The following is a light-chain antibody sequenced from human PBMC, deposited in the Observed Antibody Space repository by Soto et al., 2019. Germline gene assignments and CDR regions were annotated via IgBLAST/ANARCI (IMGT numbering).Light chain of an antibody. CDR1: NSDVNNYDY. Sequence: QSALTQPASVSGSPGQSITLSCTGANSDVNNYDYVSWYRQYPGLAPQLIISEVTNRPSVISDRFSGSESANTAYLTISGLQVEDEADYYCCSHTISGSGTPVFGGGTQLTVL. J-gene: IGLJ7*01. CDR2: EVT. CDR3: CSHTISGSGTPV. V-gene: IGLV2-14*01.